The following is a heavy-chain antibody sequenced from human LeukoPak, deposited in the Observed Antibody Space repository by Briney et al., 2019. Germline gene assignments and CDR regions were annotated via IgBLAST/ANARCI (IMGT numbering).Heavy chain of an antibody. CDR1: GGSISTSRHY. J-gene: IGHJ4*02. V-gene: IGHV4-39*01. CDR3: ATTVTTRYYFDY. Sequence: SETLSLTCTVSGGSISTSRHYWGWIRQPPGKGLEWIGNMYYSGSTYYNPSLKSRVTISVDTYKSRFSLKLSSVTAADTAVYYCATTVTTRYYFDYWGQGTLVTVSS. CDR2: MYYSGST. D-gene: IGHD4-17*01.